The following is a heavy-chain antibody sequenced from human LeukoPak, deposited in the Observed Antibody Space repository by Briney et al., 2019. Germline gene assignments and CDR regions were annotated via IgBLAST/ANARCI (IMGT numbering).Heavy chain of an antibody. CDR3: ARPQYYYGSGTAGLGY. CDR2: IGTAGDT. D-gene: IGHD3-10*01. V-gene: IGHV3-13*01. Sequence: GGSLRLSCAASGFTFSSYDMHWVRQATGKGLEWVSAIGTAGDTYYPGSVKGRFTISRENAKNSLYLQMNSLRAGDTAVYYCARPQYYYGSGTAGLGYWGQGTLDTVSS. CDR1: GFTFSSYD. J-gene: IGHJ4*02.